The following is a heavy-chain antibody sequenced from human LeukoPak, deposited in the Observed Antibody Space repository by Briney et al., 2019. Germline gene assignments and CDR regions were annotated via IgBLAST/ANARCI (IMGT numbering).Heavy chain of an antibody. CDR3: ARDSKAHEIDH. CDR2: ITNIDNNYPT. Sequence: GGSLRLSCAASGFTFSDHFMDWVRQAPGKGLEWVGRITNIDNNYPTEYAASVKGRFTISRDDSKNSLSLQMNSLKTEDTAVYYCARDSKAHEIDHWGQGTLVTVSS. V-gene: IGHV3-72*01. D-gene: IGHD2-2*01. CDR1: GFTFSDHF. J-gene: IGHJ4*02.